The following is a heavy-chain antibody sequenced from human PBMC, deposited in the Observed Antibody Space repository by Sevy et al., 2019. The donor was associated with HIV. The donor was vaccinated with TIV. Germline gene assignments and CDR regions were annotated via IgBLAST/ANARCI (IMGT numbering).Heavy chain of an antibody. J-gene: IGHJ4*02. CDR3: AKDESHCGGECHPTFFDY. CDR1: GFTFRNYG. Sequence: GGSLRLSCTASGFTFRNYGMHWVRQAPGKGLEWVAFIRYDGNNTYYEDSVKGRFTISRDKSKNTLYLQMNSLRAEDTSVYYCAKDESHCGGECHPTFFDYWGQGSLVTVSS. V-gene: IGHV3-30*02. D-gene: IGHD2-21*01. CDR2: IRYDGNNT.